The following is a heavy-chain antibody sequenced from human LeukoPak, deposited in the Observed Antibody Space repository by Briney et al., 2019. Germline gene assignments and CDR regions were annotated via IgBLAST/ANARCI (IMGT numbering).Heavy chain of an antibody. CDR2: INHSGST. V-gene: IGHV4-34*01. CDR1: GGSISGYY. CDR3: ARVGLPYYYGSGSYSPASNAFDI. Sequence: SETLSLTCAVYGGSISGYYWSWIRQPPGKGLEWIGEINHSGSTNYNPSLKSRVTLSVDTSKNQFSLKLSSVTAADTAVYYCARVGLPYYYGSGSYSPASNAFDIWGQGTMVTVSS. D-gene: IGHD3-10*01. J-gene: IGHJ3*02.